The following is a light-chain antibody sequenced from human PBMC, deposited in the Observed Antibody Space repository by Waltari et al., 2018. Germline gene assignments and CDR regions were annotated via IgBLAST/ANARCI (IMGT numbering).Light chain of an antibody. CDR3: QQYNSWPFT. CDR2: AAS. J-gene: IGKJ3*01. CDR1: QSVSNH. Sequence: EKVMTQSPATLSVSPGERATLSCRASQSVSNHLSWYQQRPGQAPRLLSYAASSSAAGVPARFSGSGSGTEFTLTIDSLQSEDFAVYFCQQYNSWPFTFGPGTQVDIK. V-gene: IGKV3-15*01.